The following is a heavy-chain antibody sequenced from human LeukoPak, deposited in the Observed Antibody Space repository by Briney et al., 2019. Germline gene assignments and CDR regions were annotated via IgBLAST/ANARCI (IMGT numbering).Heavy chain of an antibody. Sequence: SETLSLTCAVSGYSISSGYYWGWIRHPPGKGLEWIGSIYHSGSTYYNPSLKSRVTISVDTSKNQFSLKLSSVTAADTAVYYCARPSGQYYYGSGTEFHYWGQGTLVTVSS. V-gene: IGHV4-38-2*01. CDR2: IYHSGST. D-gene: IGHD3-10*01. J-gene: IGHJ4*02. CDR3: ARPSGQYYYGSGTEFHY. CDR1: GYSISSGYY.